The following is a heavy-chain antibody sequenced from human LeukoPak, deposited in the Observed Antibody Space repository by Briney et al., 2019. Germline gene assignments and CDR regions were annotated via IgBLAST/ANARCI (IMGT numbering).Heavy chain of an antibody. CDR1: GGSFSGYY. Sequence: EPSETLSLTCAVYGGSFSGYYWSWIRQPPGKGLEWIGEINHSGSTNYNPSLKSRVTISVDTSKNQFSLKLSSVTAADTAVYYCARVSIAHYYDSSGEDYWGQGTLVTVSS. J-gene: IGHJ4*02. V-gene: IGHV4-34*01. D-gene: IGHD3-22*01. CDR2: INHSGST. CDR3: ARVSIAHYYDSSGEDY.